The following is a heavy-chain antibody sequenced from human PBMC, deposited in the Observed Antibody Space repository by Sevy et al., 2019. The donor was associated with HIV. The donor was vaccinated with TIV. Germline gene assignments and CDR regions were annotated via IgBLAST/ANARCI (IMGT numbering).Heavy chain of an antibody. CDR3: ASRAPYYYDSSGYQGYYFDY. V-gene: IGHV4-39*01. CDR1: GGSISSSSYY. D-gene: IGHD3-22*01. CDR2: IYYSGST. Sequence: SETLSLTCTVSGGSISSSSYYWGWIRQPPGKGLEWIGSIYYSGSTYYNPFLKSRVTISVDTSKNQFSLKLSSVTAADTGVYYCASRAPYYYDSSGYQGYYFDYWGQGTLVTVSS. J-gene: IGHJ4*02.